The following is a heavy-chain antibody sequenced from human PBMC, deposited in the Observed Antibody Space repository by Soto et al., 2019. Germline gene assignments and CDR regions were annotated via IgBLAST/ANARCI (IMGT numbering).Heavy chain of an antibody. D-gene: IGHD4-17*01. J-gene: IGHJ4*01. V-gene: IGHV3-23*01. Sequence: PGGSLRLSCAAAGFTVDSYAMTWVRQAPGKGLEWVSGSSGSGAETYYADSVKGRFTVSRDNSKNTLYLQMNSLRAEDTAFHYCATRLAATVATTKFLYRGQGNLLPVSS. CDR2: SSGSGAET. CDR1: GFTVDSYA. CDR3: ATRLAATVATTKFLY.